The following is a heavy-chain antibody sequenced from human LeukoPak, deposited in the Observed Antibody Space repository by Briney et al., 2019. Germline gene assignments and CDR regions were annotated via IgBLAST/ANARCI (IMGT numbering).Heavy chain of an antibody. CDR2: INPNSGGT. CDR3: ARDGAWYPLLYWFDP. Sequence: ASVKVSCKTSGYTFIGYYMHWVRQAPGQGLEWMGWINPNSGGTNYAQKFQGRVTMTRDTSISTSYMELSRLRSDDTAVYYCARDGAWYPLLYWFDPWGQGTLVTVSS. CDR1: GYTFIGYY. J-gene: IGHJ5*02. V-gene: IGHV1-2*02. D-gene: IGHD2-2*01.